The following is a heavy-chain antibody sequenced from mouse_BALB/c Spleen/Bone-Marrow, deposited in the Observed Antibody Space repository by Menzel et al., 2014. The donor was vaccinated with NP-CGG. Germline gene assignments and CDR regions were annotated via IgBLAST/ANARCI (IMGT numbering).Heavy chain of an antibody. J-gene: IGHJ2*01. V-gene: IGHV3-8*02. CDR3: ATYDGYYFDY. D-gene: IGHD1-2*01. CDR1: GDSITSGY. Sequence: EVKLMESGPSLVKPSQPLSLTRSVSGDSITSGYWNWIRKFPGNKLEYMGYISYSGSTYYNPSLKSRISITRDTSKNHYYLQLNSVTAEDSATYYCATYDGYYFDYWGQGTTLTVSS. CDR2: ISYSGST.